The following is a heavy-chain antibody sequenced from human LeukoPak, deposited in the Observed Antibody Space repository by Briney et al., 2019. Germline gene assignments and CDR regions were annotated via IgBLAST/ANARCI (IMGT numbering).Heavy chain of an antibody. CDR1: GGSISSGGYS. CDR2: IYHSGST. CDR3: ARDCSSTSCIGVFDY. D-gene: IGHD2-2*01. J-gene: IGHJ4*02. Sequence: SQTLSLTCAVSGGSISSGGYSWSWIRQPPGKGLEWIGYIYHSGSTYYNPSLKSRVTISVDRSKNQFSLKLSSVTAADTAVYYRARDCSSTSCIGVFDYWGQGTLVTVSS. V-gene: IGHV4-30-2*01.